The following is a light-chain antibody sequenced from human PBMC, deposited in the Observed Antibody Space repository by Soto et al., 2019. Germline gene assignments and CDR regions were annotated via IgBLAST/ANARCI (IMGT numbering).Light chain of an antibody. CDR2: GAS. V-gene: IGKV3-15*01. Sequence: EIVMTQSPATLSVSPGETATLSFRASQSVSNNVAWYQQKPGQAPRLLILGASTRATSIPARFGGSGSGTEFTLSISSLQSEDFAVYYCQQYNQWPPWTFGQGTKVDIK. CDR1: QSVSNN. J-gene: IGKJ1*01. CDR3: QQYNQWPPWT.